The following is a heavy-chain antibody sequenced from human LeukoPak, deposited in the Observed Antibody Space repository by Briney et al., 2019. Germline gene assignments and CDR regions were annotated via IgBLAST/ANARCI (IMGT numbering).Heavy chain of an antibody. D-gene: IGHD3-22*01. V-gene: IGHV3-11*01. CDR1: GFTFSDYY. CDR3: AKGEDYYDSSGSPFDY. Sequence: GGSLRLSCAASGFTFSDYYMSWIRQAPGKGLEWVSYISSSGSTIYYADSVKGRFTISRDNAKNSLYLQMNSLRAEDTAVYYCAKGEDYYDSSGSPFDYWGQGTLVTVSS. J-gene: IGHJ4*02. CDR2: ISSSGSTI.